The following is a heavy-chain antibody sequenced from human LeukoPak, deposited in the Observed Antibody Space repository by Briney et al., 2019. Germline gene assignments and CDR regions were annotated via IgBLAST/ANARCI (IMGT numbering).Heavy chain of an antibody. V-gene: IGHV3-23*01. CDR1: GFTFSSYA. CDR3: AKGIESSGSYYTGFDY. J-gene: IGHJ4*02. D-gene: IGHD1-26*01. Sequence: GGSLRLSCAASGFTFSSYAMSWVRQAPGKGLEWVSGISGSGGSTYYADSVEGRFTISRDNSKTTLYLQMNSLRAEDTAVYYCAKGIESSGSYYTGFDYWGQGTLVTVSS. CDR2: ISGSGGST.